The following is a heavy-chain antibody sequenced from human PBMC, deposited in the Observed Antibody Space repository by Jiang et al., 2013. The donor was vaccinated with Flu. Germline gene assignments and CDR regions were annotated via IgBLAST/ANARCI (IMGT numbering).Heavy chain of an antibody. D-gene: IGHD3-9*01. V-gene: IGHV1-3*01. CDR3: ASSARQDPQLYDILTGYYPLDY. Sequence: SGAEVKKPGASVKVSCKASGYTFTSYAMHWVRQAPGQRLEWMGWINAGNGNTKYSQKFQGRVTITRDTSASTAYMELSSLRSEDTAVYYCASSARQDPQLYDILTGYYPLDYWAREPWSPSPQ. CDR1: GYTFTSYA. J-gene: IGHJ4*02. CDR2: INAGNGNT.